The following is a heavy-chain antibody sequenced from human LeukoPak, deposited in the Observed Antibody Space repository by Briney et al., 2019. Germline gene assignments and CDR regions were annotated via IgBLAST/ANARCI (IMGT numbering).Heavy chain of an antibody. Sequence: GGSLRLSCAASGFNFSNYVMTWVRQAPGMGLEWVSGIRCSGGSTYYADSVKGRFTISRDNSKNTLYLQMNSLRAEDTAVYYCARDRYSYDFWSGYPERFDYWGQGTLVTVSS. CDR1: GFNFSNYV. D-gene: IGHD3-3*01. J-gene: IGHJ4*02. V-gene: IGHV3-23*01. CDR2: IRCSGGST. CDR3: ARDRYSYDFWSGYPERFDY.